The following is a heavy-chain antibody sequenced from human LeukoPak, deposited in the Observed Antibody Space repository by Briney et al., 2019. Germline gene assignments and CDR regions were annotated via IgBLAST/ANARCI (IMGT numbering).Heavy chain of an antibody. V-gene: IGHV1-69*01. CDR1: GGTFSSYA. J-gene: IGHJ3*02. CDR2: IIPIFGTA. D-gene: IGHD3-10*01. Sequence: SVKVSCTASGGTFSSYAISWVRQAPGQGLEWMGGIIPIFGTANYAQKFQGRVTITADESTSTAYMELSSLRSEDTAVYYCARVRGSGSHIWSGAFDIWGQGTMVTVSS. CDR3: ARVRGSGSHIWSGAFDI.